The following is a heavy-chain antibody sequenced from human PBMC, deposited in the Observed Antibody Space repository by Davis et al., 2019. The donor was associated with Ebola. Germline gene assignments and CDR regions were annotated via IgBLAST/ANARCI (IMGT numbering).Heavy chain of an antibody. D-gene: IGHD2-21*02. CDR3: TRGYSPKCRTGDCVNDF. Sequence: ASVKVSCKASGYTFTSYYMHWVRQAPGQGLEWMGWMNPNSGNTGYAQKFQGRVTMTRNTSISTAYMDLSSLTTDDTAVYYCTRGYSPKCRTGDCVNDFWGQGTLVTVSS. CDR1: GYTFTSYY. J-gene: IGHJ4*02. V-gene: IGHV1-8*02. CDR2: MNPNSGNT.